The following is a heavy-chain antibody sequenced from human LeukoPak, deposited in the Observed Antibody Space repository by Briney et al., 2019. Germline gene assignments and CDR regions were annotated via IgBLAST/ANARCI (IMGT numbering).Heavy chain of an antibody. CDR2: INPKNGGT. CDR3: ARDGRVTNRDY. D-gene: IGHD1-14*01. V-gene: IGHV1-2*02. J-gene: IGHJ4*02. CDR1: GYTFTGYY. Sequence: ASVKVSCKASGYTFTGYYMHWVRQAPGQGLEWMGLINPKNGGTSYAQKFQGRVTMTRDTSITTAYMELSSLRSDDTAVYDCARDGRVTNRDYWGQGALVPVSS.